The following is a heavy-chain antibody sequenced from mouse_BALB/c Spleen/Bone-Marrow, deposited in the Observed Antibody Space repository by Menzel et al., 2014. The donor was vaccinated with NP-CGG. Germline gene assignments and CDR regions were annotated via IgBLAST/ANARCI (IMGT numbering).Heavy chain of an antibody. Sequence: QVQLQQSGAELVTPGASVKLSCKASGYTFTTYWMHWVKQRPGHGLEWIGQVDPSDGYTNFSQMFKGKVTLTVDKSSSAAYMQLSSLSSEDSAVYYCARGGNNFAWFAYWGQGTLVTVSA. D-gene: IGHD1-3*01. J-gene: IGHJ3*01. CDR3: ARGGNNFAWFAY. CDR1: GYTFTTYW. CDR2: VDPSDGYT. V-gene: IGHV1-69*02.